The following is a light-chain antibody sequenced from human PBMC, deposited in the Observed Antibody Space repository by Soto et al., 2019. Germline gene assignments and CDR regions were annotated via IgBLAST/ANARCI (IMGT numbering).Light chain of an antibody. CDR1: TSAVGGDNY. Sequence: SGLTQPASVSGSPGQWITIPCPGTTSAVGGDNYVSWYQQHPGKAPELMIYDVSNRPSGVSNRFSGSKSGNTASLTISGLQAEDEADYYCSSYTSSSTLYVFGTGTKVTVL. V-gene: IGLV2-14*01. J-gene: IGLJ1*01. CDR3: SSYTSSSTLYV. CDR2: DVS.